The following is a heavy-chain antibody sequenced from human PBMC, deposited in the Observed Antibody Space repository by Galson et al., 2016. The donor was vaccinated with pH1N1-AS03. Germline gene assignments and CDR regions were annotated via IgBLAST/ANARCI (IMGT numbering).Heavy chain of an antibody. Sequence: SVKVSCKASDYTFSSHGISWVRQAPGQGLEWMGWISANNGDTNYAPKFQGRVTMATDTSTRTTYMELGSLRSDDPAVYYGARMEKRWADAFDIWGPGTMVTVSS. J-gene: IGHJ3*02. CDR3: ARMEKRWADAFDI. V-gene: IGHV1-18*01. CDR1: DYTFSSHG. D-gene: IGHD1/OR15-1a*01. CDR2: ISANNGDT.